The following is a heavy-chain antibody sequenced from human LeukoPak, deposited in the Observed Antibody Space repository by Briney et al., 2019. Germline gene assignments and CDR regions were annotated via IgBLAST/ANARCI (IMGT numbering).Heavy chain of an antibody. Sequence: SSETLSLTCTVSGYPISSGYYWSWIRQPPGKGLEWIGYIYYSGSTNYNPSLKSRVTISVDTSKNQFSLKLSSVTAADTAVYYCAREGRGYNPFDYWGQGTLVTVSS. CDR3: AREGRGYNPFDY. CDR2: IYYSGST. J-gene: IGHJ4*02. CDR1: GYPISSGYY. D-gene: IGHD5-24*01. V-gene: IGHV4-61*01.